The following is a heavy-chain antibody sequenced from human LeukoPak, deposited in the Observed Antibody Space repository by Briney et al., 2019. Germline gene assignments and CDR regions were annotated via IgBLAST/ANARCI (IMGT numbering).Heavy chain of an antibody. CDR3: AVNRSPQDYYGMDV. J-gene: IGHJ6*02. Sequence: SVKVSCKASGGTFSSYAISWVRQAPGQGLEWMGGIIPIFGTANYAQKFQGRVTITADESTSTAYMELSSLRSEDTAVYYCAVNRSPQDYYGMDVWGQGTTVTVSS. D-gene: IGHD3-16*02. V-gene: IGHV1-69*13. CDR1: GGTFSSYA. CDR2: IIPIFGTA.